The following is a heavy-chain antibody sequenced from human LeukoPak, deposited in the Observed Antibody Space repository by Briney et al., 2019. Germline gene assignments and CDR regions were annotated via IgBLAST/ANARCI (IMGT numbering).Heavy chain of an antibody. V-gene: IGHV4-39*01. CDR2: IYSSGSS. J-gene: IGHJ4*02. Sequence: SETLSLTCTVSGGSISSSSYHWGWIRQPPGKGLEWIGTIYSSGSSYYNPSLKSRLTISVDTSRNQFSLKLSSVTASDTAVYYCARGSGGSEYYFDYWGQGTLVTVSS. CDR1: GGSISSSSYH. CDR3: ARGSGGSEYYFDY. D-gene: IGHD1-26*01.